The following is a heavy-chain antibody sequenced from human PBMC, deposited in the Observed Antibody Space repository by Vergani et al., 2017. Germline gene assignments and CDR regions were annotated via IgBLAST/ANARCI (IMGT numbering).Heavy chain of an antibody. J-gene: IGHJ6*03. CDR3: ARVTRFSDPNNYYYYYYMYV. Sequence: QVQVQQWGAGLLKPSETLSLTCAVYGGSFSAYHWTWIRQSPGKGLEWIGDINHSGSTNYNPSLKSRVTISLDTSKRQFSLKLRSVTAADTAVYYCARVTRFSDPNNYYYYYYMYVWGRGTTVTVSS. CDR2: INHSGST. D-gene: IGHD1/OR15-1a*01. V-gene: IGHV4-34*01. CDR1: GGSFSAYH.